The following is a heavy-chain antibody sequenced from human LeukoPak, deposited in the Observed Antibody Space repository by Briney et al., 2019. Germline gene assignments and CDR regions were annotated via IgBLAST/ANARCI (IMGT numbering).Heavy chain of an antibody. J-gene: IGHJ6*02. Sequence: GGSLRLSCAASGFTFSSYEMNWVRQAPGKGLEWVSYISSSGSIIYCADSVKGRFTISRDNAKNSLYLQMNSLRAEDTAVYYCARVGRSYGDYYYGMDVWGQGTTVTVSS. CDR2: ISSSGSII. CDR1: GFTFSSYE. CDR3: ARVGRSYGDYYYGMDV. D-gene: IGHD3-10*01. V-gene: IGHV3-48*03.